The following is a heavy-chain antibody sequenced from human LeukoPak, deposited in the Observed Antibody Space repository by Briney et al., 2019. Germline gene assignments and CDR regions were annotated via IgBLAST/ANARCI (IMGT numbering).Heavy chain of an antibody. V-gene: IGHV3-74*03. D-gene: IGHD2-15*01. CDR3: ARRVDATRWFDP. CDR1: GFTFSNYF. CDR2: IDSDGTTT. Sequence: GGSLRLSCAASGFTFSNYFMHWVRQAPGKGLVWVSRIDSDGTTTMYADSVKGRFTISRDNAKNTLYLQMNSLRDEDTAVYYCARRVDATRWFDPWGQGTLVAVSS. J-gene: IGHJ5*02.